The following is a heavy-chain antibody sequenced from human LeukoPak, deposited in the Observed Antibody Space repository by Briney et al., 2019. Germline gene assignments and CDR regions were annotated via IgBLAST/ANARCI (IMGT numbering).Heavy chain of an antibody. V-gene: IGHV3-74*01. CDR1: GFTFSSYW. CDR2: INSDGSST. D-gene: IGHD5-18*01. Sequence: GGSLRLSCAVSGFTFSSYWMHWVRQPQGKGLVWVSRINSDGSSTSYADSVKGRFTISRDNATNTLYLQMNSLRAEDTAVYYCARGAPTASFYWGQGTLVTVSS. J-gene: IGHJ4*02. CDR3: ARGAPTASFY.